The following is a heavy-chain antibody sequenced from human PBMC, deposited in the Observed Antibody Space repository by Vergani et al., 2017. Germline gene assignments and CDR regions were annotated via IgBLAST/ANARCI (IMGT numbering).Heavy chain of an antibody. CDR2: ISGSGGST. J-gene: IGHJ3*02. Sequence: EVQLLESGGGLVQPGGSLRLSCAASGFTFSNYVMSWVRQAPGKGLEWVSAISGSGGSTYYADSVKGRVTVSRDNSKNTLYLQMNSLRAEDTAVYYCAKTWDIVTDAFDIWGQGTMVIVSS. V-gene: IGHV3-23*01. D-gene: IGHD2-15*01. CDR1: GFTFSNYV. CDR3: AKTWDIVTDAFDI.